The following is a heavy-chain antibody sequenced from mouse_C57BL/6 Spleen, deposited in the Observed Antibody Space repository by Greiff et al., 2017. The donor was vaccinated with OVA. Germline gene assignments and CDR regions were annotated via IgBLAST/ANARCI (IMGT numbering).Heavy chain of an antibody. Sequence: VQGVESGPELVKPGASVKISCKASGYAFSSSWMNWVKQRPGKGLEWIGRIYPGDGDTNYNGKFKGKATLTADKSSSTAYMQLSSLTSEDSAVYFYARGRLHYAMDYWGQGTSVTVSS. J-gene: IGHJ4*01. CDR3: ARGRLHYAMDY. D-gene: IGHD2-4*01. V-gene: IGHV1-82*01. CDR1: GYAFSSSW. CDR2: IYPGDGDT.